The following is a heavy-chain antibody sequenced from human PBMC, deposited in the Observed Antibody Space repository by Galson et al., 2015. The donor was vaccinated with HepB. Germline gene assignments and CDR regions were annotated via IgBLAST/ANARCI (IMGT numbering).Heavy chain of an antibody. V-gene: IGHV3-64D*06. J-gene: IGHJ4*02. Sequence: SLRLSCAASGFTFSSHNMMWVRQAPGKGLEFVSGLTSDGLSTDYRDSVRGRFTISRDNSQNTVFLQMSSLGVEDTAVYYCVKGVYGLGWDFWGQGTLVTVSS. CDR3: VKGVYGLGWDF. CDR2: LTSDGLST. CDR1: GFTFSSHN. D-gene: IGHD3-10*01.